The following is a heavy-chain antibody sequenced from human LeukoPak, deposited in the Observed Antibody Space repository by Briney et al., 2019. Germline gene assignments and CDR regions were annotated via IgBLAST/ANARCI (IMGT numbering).Heavy chain of an antibody. V-gene: IGHV4-59*01. CDR1: GGSFSGYY. CDR2: IYYSGST. CDR3: ARFYDFWSGYGFDY. Sequence: QSSETLSLTCAVYGGSFSGYYWSWIRQPPGKGLEWIGYIYYSGSTNYNPSLKSRVTISVDTAKNQFSLKLSSVTAADTAVYYCARFYDFWSGYGFDYWGQGTLVTVSS. D-gene: IGHD3-3*01. J-gene: IGHJ4*02.